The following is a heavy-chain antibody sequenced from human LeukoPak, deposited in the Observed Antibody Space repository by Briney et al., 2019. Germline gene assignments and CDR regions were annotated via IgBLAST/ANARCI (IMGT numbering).Heavy chain of an antibody. CDR3: AREGYYYGSGSHNGNYYYYYYMDV. CDR1: GFTFSNHG. Sequence: GSLRLSCAASGFTFSNHGMNWVRQPPGKGLEWIGEINHSGSTNYNPSLKSRVTISVDMSKNQFSLKLSSVTAADTAVYYCAREGYYYGSGSHNGNYYYYYYMDVWGKGTTVTVSS. CDR2: INHSGST. V-gene: IGHV4-4*02. J-gene: IGHJ6*03. D-gene: IGHD3-10*01.